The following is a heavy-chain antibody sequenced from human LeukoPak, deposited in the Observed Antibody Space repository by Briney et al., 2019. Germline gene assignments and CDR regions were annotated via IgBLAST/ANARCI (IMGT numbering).Heavy chain of an antibody. V-gene: IGHV1-2*02. CDR2: INPNSGGT. J-gene: IGHJ4*02. Sequence: ASVKVSCKASGYTFTGYYMHWVRQAPGQGLEWMGWINPNSGGTNYAQKFQGRVTMTRGTSISTAYMELSRLRSDDTAVYYCARGSSPHEYYFDYWGQGTLVTVSS. CDR3: ARGSSPHEYYFDY. CDR1: GYTFTGYY. D-gene: IGHD6-6*01.